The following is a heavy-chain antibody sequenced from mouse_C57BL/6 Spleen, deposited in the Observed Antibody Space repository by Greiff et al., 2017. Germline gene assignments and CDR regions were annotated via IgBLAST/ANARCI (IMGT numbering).Heavy chain of an antibody. CDR3: ARMRRGYDAFDY. Sequence: VQLQQPGAELVKPGASVKLSCKASGYTFTSYWMQWVKQRPGQGLEWIGEIDPSDSYTNYNQKFKGKATLTVDTSSSTAYMQLSSLTSADSAVYYCARMRRGYDAFDYWGQGTTLTVSS. V-gene: IGHV1-50*01. CDR2: IDPSDSYT. CDR1: GYTFTSYW. D-gene: IGHD2-2*01. J-gene: IGHJ2*01.